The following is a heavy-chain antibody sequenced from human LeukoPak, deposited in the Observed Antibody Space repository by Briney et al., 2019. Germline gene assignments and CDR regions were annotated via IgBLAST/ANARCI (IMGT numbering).Heavy chain of an antibody. J-gene: IGHJ3*02. Sequence: ASVKVSCKASGYTFTGYYMHWVRQAPGQGLEWMGWINPNSGGTNYAQKFQGRVTMTRGTSISTAYMELSRLRSDDTAVYYCAREGTESIAARPTYAFDIWGQGTMVTVSS. V-gene: IGHV1-2*02. D-gene: IGHD6-6*01. CDR2: INPNSGGT. CDR3: AREGTESIAARPTYAFDI. CDR1: GYTFTGYY.